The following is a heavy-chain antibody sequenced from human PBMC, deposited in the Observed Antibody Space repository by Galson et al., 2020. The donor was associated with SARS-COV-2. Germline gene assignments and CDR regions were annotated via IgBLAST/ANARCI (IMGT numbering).Heavy chain of an antibody. D-gene: IGHD3-3*01. CDR2: ISYDGNTK. CDR1: GFTFSNYG. J-gene: IGHJ4*02. V-gene: IGHV3-30*18. CDR3: AKGEFWGGYYTANVDC. Sequence: GGSLRLSCTVSGFTFSNYGMHWVRQAPGKGLEWVAVISYDGNTKYYVDSVKGRFTISRDTPKNTLYLQMSGLRAEDTAVYYCAKGEFWGGYYTANVDCWGQGTLVTVAP.